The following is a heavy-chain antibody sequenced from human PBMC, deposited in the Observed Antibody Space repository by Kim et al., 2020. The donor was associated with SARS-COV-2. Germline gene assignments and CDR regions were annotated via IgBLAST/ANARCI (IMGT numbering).Heavy chain of an antibody. CDR3: ARGDGSYYYYYYGMDV. V-gene: IGHV1-69*13. Sequence: SVKVSCKASGGTFSSYAISWVRQAPGQGLEWMGGIIPIFGTANYAQKFQGRVTITADESTSTAYMELSSLRSEDTAVYYCARGDGSYYYYYYGMDVWGQGTTVTVSS. D-gene: IGHD3-10*01. J-gene: IGHJ6*02. CDR2: IIPIFGTA. CDR1: GGTFSSYA.